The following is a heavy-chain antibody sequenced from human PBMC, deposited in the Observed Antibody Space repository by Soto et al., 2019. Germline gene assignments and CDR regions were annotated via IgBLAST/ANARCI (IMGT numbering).Heavy chain of an antibody. CDR1: GYTFTSYG. V-gene: IGHV1-18*01. D-gene: IGHD3-10*01. J-gene: IGHJ4*02. CDR2: ISAHNGYT. Sequence: QVQLVQSGAEVKKPGASVKVSCKPSGYTFTSYGITWVRQAPGHGLEWMGWISAHNGYTNYAQKVQGRVTMTTDTSTSTAYMELRSLGSDDTAVYYCASGWFGEFVYQFDYWGQGTLVTVSS. CDR3: ASGWFGEFVYQFDY.